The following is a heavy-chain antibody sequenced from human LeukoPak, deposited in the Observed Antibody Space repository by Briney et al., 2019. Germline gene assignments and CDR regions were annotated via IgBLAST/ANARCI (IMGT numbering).Heavy chain of an antibody. D-gene: IGHD6-6*01. CDR3: ARDGGAYSSSNFFDY. J-gene: IGHJ4*02. Sequence: PGGSLRLSCAASGFTFSSYGMHWVRQAPGKGLEWVAVISYDGSNKYYADSVKGRFTISGDNSKNTLYLQMNSLRAEDTAVYYCARDGGAYSSSNFFDYWGQGTLVTVSS. V-gene: IGHV3-30*03. CDR1: GFTFSSYG. CDR2: ISYDGSNK.